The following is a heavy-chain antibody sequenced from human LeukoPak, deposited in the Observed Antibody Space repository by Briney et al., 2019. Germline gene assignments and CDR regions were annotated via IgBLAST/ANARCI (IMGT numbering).Heavy chain of an antibody. CDR1: GFTFSIYA. D-gene: IGHD6-6*01. Sequence: GGSLRLSCAASGFTFSIYAMSWVRQAPGKGLEWVSAISGSGGSTYYADSVKGRFTISRDNSKNTLYLQMNSLRAEDTAVYYCAKVLSPWGYSSSEPYDYWGQGTLVTVSS. V-gene: IGHV3-23*01. CDR3: AKVLSPWGYSSSEPYDY. J-gene: IGHJ4*02. CDR2: ISGSGGST.